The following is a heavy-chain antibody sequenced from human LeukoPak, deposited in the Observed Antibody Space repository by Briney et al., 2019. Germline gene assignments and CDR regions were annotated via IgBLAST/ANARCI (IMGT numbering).Heavy chain of an antibody. CDR3: ARHYGSGSYSPNYYFDY. V-gene: IGHV1-69*13. Sequence: SVKVSCKASGGTFSSYAISWVRQAPGQGLEWMGGIIPIFGTANYAQKFQGRVTITADESTSTAYMELSSPRSEDTAVYYCARHYGSGSYSPNYYFDYWGQGTLVTVSS. CDR1: GGTFSSYA. D-gene: IGHD3-10*01. J-gene: IGHJ4*02. CDR2: IIPIFGTA.